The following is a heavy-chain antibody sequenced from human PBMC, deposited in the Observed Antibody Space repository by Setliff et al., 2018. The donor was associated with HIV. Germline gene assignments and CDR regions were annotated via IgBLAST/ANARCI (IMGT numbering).Heavy chain of an antibody. CDR2: ISTHNGDT. D-gene: IGHD3-10*01. J-gene: IGHJ3*01. CDR3: ARYLGGNEFDV. Sequence: ASVKVSCKASGYSLPSYGFSWVRQAPGQGLEWVGWISTHNGDTSYAQKVQGRVTMTTDTLTMTTYIELRSLRSDDTAVYYCARYLGGNEFDVWGQGTKVTVAS. CDR1: GYSLPSYG. V-gene: IGHV1-18*01.